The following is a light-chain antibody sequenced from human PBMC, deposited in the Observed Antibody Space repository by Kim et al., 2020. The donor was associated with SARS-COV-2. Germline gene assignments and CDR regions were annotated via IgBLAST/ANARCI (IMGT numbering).Light chain of an antibody. CDR1: SSNMGSNY. Sequence: ELTQPPSASGTPGQRVIISCSGSSSNMGSNYVYWYKQLPGTAPKLLIYRNNQRPSGVPDRFSGSKSGTSASLAISGLRSEDEADYYCAAWDDSLSGWVFGGGTQLTVL. V-gene: IGLV1-47*01. CDR3: AAWDDSLSGWV. CDR2: RNN. J-gene: IGLJ3*02.